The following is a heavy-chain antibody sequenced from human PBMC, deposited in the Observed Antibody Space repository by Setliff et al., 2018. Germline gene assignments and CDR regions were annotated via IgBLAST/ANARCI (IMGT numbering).Heavy chain of an antibody. J-gene: IGHJ4*02. CDR3: ARTDGTNLGYFDN. V-gene: IGHV3-48*01. CDR2: ISSISSSTI. CDR1: GFNFMNYG. Sequence: GGSLRLSCAASGFNFMNYGMNWVRQAPGEGLEWVSYISSISSSTIYYADSVKGRFTVSRDNAKNSLYLQMNSLRAEDTAVYYCARTDGTNLGYFDNWGQGTLVTVSS. D-gene: IGHD2-8*01.